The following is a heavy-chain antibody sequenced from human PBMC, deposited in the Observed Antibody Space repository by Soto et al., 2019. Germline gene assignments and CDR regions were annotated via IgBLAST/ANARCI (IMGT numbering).Heavy chain of an antibody. Sequence: PSETLSLTCTVSGGSVSSGSYYWSWIRQPPGKGLEWIGYIYYSGSTNYNLSLKSRVTISVDTSKNQFSLKLSSVTAADTAVYYCAGRIAVAGTFDYWGQGTLVTVSS. CDR3: AGRIAVAGTFDY. V-gene: IGHV4-61*01. CDR2: IYYSGST. D-gene: IGHD6-19*01. J-gene: IGHJ4*02. CDR1: GGSVSSGSYY.